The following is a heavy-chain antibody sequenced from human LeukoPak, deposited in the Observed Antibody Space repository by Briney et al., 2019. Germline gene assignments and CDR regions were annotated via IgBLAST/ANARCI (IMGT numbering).Heavy chain of an antibody. V-gene: IGHV3-23*01. J-gene: IGHJ4*02. CDR2: ISGSGDST. D-gene: IGHD5-18*01. CDR1: GFTFRSYE. Sequence: PGGSLRLSCAASGFTFRSYEMNWVRQAPGKGLEWVSGISGSGDSTYYADSVKGRFTISRDNSKNTLYLQMNSLRAEDTAVYYCARAITNYGYIFDYWGQGTLVTVSS. CDR3: ARAITNYGYIFDY.